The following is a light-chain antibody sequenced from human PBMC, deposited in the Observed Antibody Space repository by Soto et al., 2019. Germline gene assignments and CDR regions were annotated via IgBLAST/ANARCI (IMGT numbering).Light chain of an antibody. Sequence: QSALTQPASVSGSPGQSITISCTGTSSDVGGYNYVSWYQQHPGKAPKLMIYDVSNRPSGVSNRFSGSKSGNTASLTISGLQAEDEADYYCSSYTSSSPPVVFGGGIKLTVL. CDR1: SSDVGGYNY. J-gene: IGLJ2*01. V-gene: IGLV2-14*01. CDR2: DVS. CDR3: SSYTSSSPPVV.